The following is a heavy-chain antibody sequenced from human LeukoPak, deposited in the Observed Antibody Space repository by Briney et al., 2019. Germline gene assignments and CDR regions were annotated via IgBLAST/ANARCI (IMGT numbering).Heavy chain of an antibody. CDR1: GFTFTRYW. V-gene: IGHV3-7*01. CDR2: IKEDGSEE. J-gene: IGHJ4*02. CDR3: SNGIYSSSY. Sequence: HPGRSLRLSCAASGFTFTRYWMSWVRQAPGKGLEWVANIKEDGSEEYYVDSVRGRFTISRDNAKNSLYLQMNSLRAEDTAVYYCSNGIYSSSYWGQGTLVTVSS. D-gene: IGHD6-6*01.